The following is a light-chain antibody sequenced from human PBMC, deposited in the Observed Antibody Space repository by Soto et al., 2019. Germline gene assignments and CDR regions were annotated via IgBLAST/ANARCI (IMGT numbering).Light chain of an antibody. CDR3: QQYNNWPWT. CDR2: GAS. V-gene: IGKV3-15*01. CDR1: QSVSSN. Sequence: EIVMTQSPATLSVSPGERATLSCRASQSVSSNLAWYQQKPGQAPSLVIHGASTRATDIPARFSGGGSGTVFTLTVSSLQSEDFAVYYCQQYNNWPWTFGQGTKVEIK. J-gene: IGKJ1*01.